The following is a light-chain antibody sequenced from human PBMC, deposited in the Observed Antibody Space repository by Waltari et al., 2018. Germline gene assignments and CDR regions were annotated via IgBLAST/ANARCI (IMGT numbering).Light chain of an antibody. CDR2: DVS. CDR3: SSYTTASSWV. Sequence: QSALTQPASVSGSPGQSITIYCTGTSGDIGNYKFVSWYQQEPGRAPKLIVYDVSQRPSGVSNRFSGSKSGNTASLTISGLQAEDEAYYYCSSYTTASSWVFGGGTKLTVL. V-gene: IGLV2-14*01. CDR1: SGDIGNYKF. J-gene: IGLJ3*02.